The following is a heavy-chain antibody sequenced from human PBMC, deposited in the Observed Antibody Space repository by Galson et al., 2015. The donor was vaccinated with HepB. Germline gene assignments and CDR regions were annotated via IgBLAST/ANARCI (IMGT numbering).Heavy chain of an antibody. J-gene: IGHJ4*02. CDR1: GGSISSSGNY. V-gene: IGHV4-31*03. CDR2: IYYTGST. Sequence: LSLTCTVSGGSISSSGNYWNWIRQHPGKGLEWIGYIYYTGSTYYNPSLKSRVSISVDTSKNQFSLNLTSVTAADTAVYYCAKSRAPGYTSGYYDSFLDYWGQGSPVTVSS. CDR3: AKSRAPGYTSGYYDSFLDY. D-gene: IGHD6-25*01.